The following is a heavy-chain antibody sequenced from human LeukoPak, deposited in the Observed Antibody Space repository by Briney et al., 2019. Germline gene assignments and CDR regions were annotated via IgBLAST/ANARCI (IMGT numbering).Heavy chain of an antibody. J-gene: IGHJ5*02. CDR1: GYTFTGYY. D-gene: IGHD3-22*01. V-gene: IGHV1-2*02. Sequence: ASLKVSCKASGYTFTGYYMHWVRQAPGQGLEWIGWINPNSGGTNNGQKSQGRVTMTRDTTISRAYMELSRLRSDDTAVYYCAALSSGYLWRRNNWFDPWGQGTLVTVSS. CDR2: INPNSGGT. CDR3: AALSSGYLWRRNNWFDP.